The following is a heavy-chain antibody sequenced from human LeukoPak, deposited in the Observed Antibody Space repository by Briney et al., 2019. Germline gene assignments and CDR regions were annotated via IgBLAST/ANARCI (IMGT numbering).Heavy chain of an antibody. J-gene: IGHJ4*02. CDR1: GFPFSSYG. CDR3: AKEGEYCGGDCFDY. D-gene: IGHD2-21*01. V-gene: IGHV3-30*18. Sequence: GGSLRLSCAASGFPFSSYGMHWVGQAPGKGLEWVALISYDGGNKYYADSVKGRITISRDNSKNTLYLQVNSLRAEDTAVYYCAKEGEYCGGDCFDYWGQGTLVTVSS. CDR2: ISYDGGNK.